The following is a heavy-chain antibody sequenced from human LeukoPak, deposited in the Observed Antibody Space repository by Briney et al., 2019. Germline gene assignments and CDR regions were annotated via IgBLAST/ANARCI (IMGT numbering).Heavy chain of an antibody. Sequence: GGSLRLSCAASGFAFSSYAIHWVRQAPGKGLEWVAFISYDGSDKRYAEPVKGRITISRDNSKGTLYLQVNSLRTEDTAVYYCARDLSERYSIDYWGQGTLVTVSS. CDR3: ARDLSERYSIDY. V-gene: IGHV3-30-3*01. D-gene: IGHD1-14*01. CDR2: ISYDGSDK. CDR1: GFAFSSYA. J-gene: IGHJ4*02.